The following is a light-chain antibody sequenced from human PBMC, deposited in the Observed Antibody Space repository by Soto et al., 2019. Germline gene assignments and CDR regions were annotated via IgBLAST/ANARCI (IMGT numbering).Light chain of an antibody. Sequence: QSVLTQPPSASGTPGQRVTISCSGSASSIGTNTVNWYRQLPGTAPKLLIDGDNQRPSGVPARFSGSKSGTSAALAISGRQSEDEDEYYCAAWDGSLNNVLFGGGTKVTVL. J-gene: IGLJ2*01. V-gene: IGLV1-44*01. CDR1: ASSIGTNT. CDR3: AAWDGSLNNVL. CDR2: GDN.